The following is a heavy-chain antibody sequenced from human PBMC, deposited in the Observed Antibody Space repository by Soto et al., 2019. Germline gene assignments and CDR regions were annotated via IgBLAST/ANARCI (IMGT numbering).Heavy chain of an antibody. CDR2: IVVGSGNT. CDR1: GFTFTSSA. D-gene: IGHD3-22*01. J-gene: IGHJ3*02. CDR3: AADTYYYDSSGIRGAFDI. V-gene: IGHV1-58*01. Sequence: SVKVSCKASGFTFTSSAVQWVRQARGQRLEWIGWIVVGSGNTNYAQKFQERVTITRDMSTSTAYMELSSLGSEDTAVYYCAADTYYYDSSGIRGAFDIWGQGTMVTVSS.